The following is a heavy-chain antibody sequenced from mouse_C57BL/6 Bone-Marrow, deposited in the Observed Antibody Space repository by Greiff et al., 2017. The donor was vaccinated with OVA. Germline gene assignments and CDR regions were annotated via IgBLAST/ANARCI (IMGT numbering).Heavy chain of an antibody. CDR3: ARFLDYASLTRYFDV. J-gene: IGHJ1*03. CDR1: GYAFSSYW. V-gene: IGHV1-82*01. D-gene: IGHD1-1*01. CDR2: IYPGDGDT. Sequence: QVQLQQSGPELVKPGASVKISCKASGYAFSSYWMNWVKQRPGKGLEWIGRIYPGDGDTNYNGKFKGKATLTADKSSSTAYMQLSSLTSVDSAVYFCARFLDYASLTRYFDVWGTGTTVTVSS.